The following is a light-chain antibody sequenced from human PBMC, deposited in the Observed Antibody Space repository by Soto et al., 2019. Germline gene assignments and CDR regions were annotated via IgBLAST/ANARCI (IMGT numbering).Light chain of an antibody. J-gene: IGLJ1*01. Sequence: QSVLTQPASVSGSPGQSITISCTGTSSDVGGYNYVSWYQQHPGKAPKLMIYEVSNRPSGVSNRFSGSKSGNTASLTISGLQAEDEADYYCSSYTSSSTHNYVFGTGDKGNVL. CDR3: SSYTSSSTHNYV. CDR1: SSDVGGYNY. V-gene: IGLV2-14*01. CDR2: EVS.